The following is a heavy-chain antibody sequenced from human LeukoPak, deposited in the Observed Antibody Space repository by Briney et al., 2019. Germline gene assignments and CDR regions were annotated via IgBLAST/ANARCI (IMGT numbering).Heavy chain of an antibody. CDR2: ISDSGNT. CDR3: ARGRVGGNY. J-gene: IGHJ4*02. CDR1: GGSIGDYY. V-gene: IGHV4-59*01. D-gene: IGHD1-26*01. Sequence: SETLSLTYTVSGGSIGDYYWNWIRQPPGKGLEWIGYISDSGNTYYNPSLKSRITISADTSKNQFSPKLSSVTAADTAVYYCARGRVGGNYWGQGTLVTVSS.